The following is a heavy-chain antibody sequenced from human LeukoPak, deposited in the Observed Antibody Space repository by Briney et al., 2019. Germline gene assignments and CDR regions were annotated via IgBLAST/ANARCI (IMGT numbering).Heavy chain of an antibody. Sequence: SETLSLTCAVYGGSFSGYYWSWIRQPPGKGLEWIGEINHSGSTNYNPSLKSRVTISVDTSKNQFSLKLSSVTAADTAVYYCARDRGGPERGYFDYWGQGTLVTVSS. CDR2: INHSGST. J-gene: IGHJ4*02. V-gene: IGHV4-34*01. D-gene: IGHD1-14*01. CDR1: GGSFSGYY. CDR3: ARDRGGPERGYFDY.